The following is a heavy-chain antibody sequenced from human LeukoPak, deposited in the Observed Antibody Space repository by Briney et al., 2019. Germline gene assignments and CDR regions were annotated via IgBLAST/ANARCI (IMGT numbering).Heavy chain of an antibody. J-gene: IGHJ6*03. D-gene: IGHD6-6*01. CDR1: GGSISSYY. Sequence: SSETLSLTCTVSGGSISSYYWSWIRQPAGKGLEWIGRIYTSGSTNYNPSLKSRVTMSVDKSKNQFSLKLTSVTAADTAVYYCARASGAYSSSSEDYYYYMDVWGKGTTVTVSS. CDR3: ARASGAYSSSSEDYYYYMDV. CDR2: IYTSGST. V-gene: IGHV4-4*07.